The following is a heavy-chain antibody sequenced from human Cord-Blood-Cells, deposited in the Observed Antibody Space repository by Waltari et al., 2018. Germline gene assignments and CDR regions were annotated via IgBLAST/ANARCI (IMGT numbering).Heavy chain of an antibody. D-gene: IGHD6-13*01. Sequence: QVQLVESGGGVVQPGRSLRLSCAASGFTFSSYAMHWVRQAPGKGLEWVAVISYDGSNKYYADSVKGRFTIYRDNSKNTLYLQMNSLRAEDTAVYYCAREGRAADAFDIWGQGTMVTVSS. CDR3: AREGRAADAFDI. CDR1: GFTFSSYA. V-gene: IGHV3-30*04. CDR2: ISYDGSNK. J-gene: IGHJ3*02.